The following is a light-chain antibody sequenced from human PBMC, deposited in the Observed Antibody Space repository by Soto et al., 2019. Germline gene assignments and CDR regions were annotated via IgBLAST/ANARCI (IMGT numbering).Light chain of an antibody. Sequence: EIVLTQSPATLSLSPGERATLSCGASQSVGNNYLAWYQQKPGLAPRLLIHDASSRATGIPDRFSGSGSGTDFTLTISRLEPEDFAVYYCQQYGSSTGTFGQGTKLEIK. CDR2: DAS. V-gene: IGKV3D-20*01. CDR1: QSVGNNY. CDR3: QQYGSSTGT. J-gene: IGKJ2*01.